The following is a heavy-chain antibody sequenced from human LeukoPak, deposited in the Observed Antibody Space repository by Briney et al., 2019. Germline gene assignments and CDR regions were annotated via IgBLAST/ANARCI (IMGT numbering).Heavy chain of an antibody. Sequence: PSETLSITCTVSGGSMSPYHWGWIRQPPGKGLEWTGYIYYSGSTNYNPSLNSRVTISVDTSKNQFSLRLSSVTAADTATYYCARAVSGRFDYWGQGTLVTVSS. J-gene: IGHJ4*02. D-gene: IGHD6-19*01. CDR1: GGSMSPYH. CDR2: IYYSGST. CDR3: ARAVSGRFDY. V-gene: IGHV4-59*08.